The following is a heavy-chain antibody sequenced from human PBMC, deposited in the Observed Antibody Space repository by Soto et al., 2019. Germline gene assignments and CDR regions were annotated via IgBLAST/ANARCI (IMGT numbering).Heavy chain of an antibody. CDR1: GFTFSSYG. D-gene: IGHD5-12*01. J-gene: IGHJ4*02. Sequence: GGSLRLSCAAXGFTFSSYGMHWVRQAPGKGLEWVAVIWYDGSNKYYADSVKGRFTISRDNSKNTLYLQMNSLRAEDTAVYYCARGPLANIVATIGFDYWGQGTLVTVSS. CDR2: IWYDGSNK. V-gene: IGHV3-33*01. CDR3: ARGPLANIVATIGFDY.